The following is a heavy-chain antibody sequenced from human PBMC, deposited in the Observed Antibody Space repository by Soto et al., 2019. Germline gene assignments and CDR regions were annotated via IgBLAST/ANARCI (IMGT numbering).Heavy chain of an antibody. Sequence: ASVKLSCKASGGTFSSYATSWARPAPGQGLEWMCGIIPIFGTANYAQKFQGRVTITADKSTSTDYMELSSLRSDDTAVYYCAYGDDWTHNWFDPWGQGTLVTVSS. CDR2: IIPIFGTA. CDR1: GGTFSSYA. J-gene: IGHJ5*02. CDR3: AYGDDWTHNWFDP. D-gene: IGHD1-1*01. V-gene: IGHV1-69*06.